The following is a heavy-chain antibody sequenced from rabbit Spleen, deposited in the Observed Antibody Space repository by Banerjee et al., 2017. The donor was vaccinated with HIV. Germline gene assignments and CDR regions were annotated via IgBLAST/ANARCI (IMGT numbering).Heavy chain of an antibody. CDR3: ARSYVGLPTTL. CDR2: IATGSGTT. J-gene: IGHJ4*01. V-gene: IGHV1S45*01. D-gene: IGHD4-2*01. Sequence: QEQLVESGGGLVQPEGSLTLTCTASGFSFSSNAMCWVRQAPGKGLEWIGCIATGSGTTYYASWAKGRFTISKTSSTTVTLQMTSLTAADTATYFCARSYVGLPTTLWGPGTLVTVS. CDR1: GFSFSSNA.